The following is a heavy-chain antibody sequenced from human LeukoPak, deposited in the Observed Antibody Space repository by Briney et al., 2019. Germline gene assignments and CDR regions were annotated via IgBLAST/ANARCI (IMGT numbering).Heavy chain of an antibody. CDR2: ISGSAGST. Sequence: GGSLRLSCSASGFIFRHYAVNWVRQSPGKGLEWVSGISGSAGSTYYADSVKGRFTTSRDNSKNTLFLQMNSLRAEDTAVYYCAKPPGLRRLDPWGQGTLVTVSS. CDR1: GFIFRHYA. J-gene: IGHJ5*02. V-gene: IGHV3-23*01. CDR3: AKPPGLRRLDP. D-gene: IGHD5-12*01.